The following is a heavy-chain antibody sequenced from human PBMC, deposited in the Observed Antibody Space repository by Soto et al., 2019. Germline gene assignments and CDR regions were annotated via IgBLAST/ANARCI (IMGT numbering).Heavy chain of an antibody. Sequence: ASVKVSCKASGYTFTSYYMHWVRQAPGQGLEWMGIINPSGGSTSYAQKFQGRVTMTRDTSTSTVYMELSSLRSDDTAVYYCARDGANDAFAIWGQGTMVTVSS. V-gene: IGHV1-46*01. CDR3: ARDGANDAFAI. CDR1: GYTFTSYY. D-gene: IGHD2-15*01. CDR2: INPSGGST. J-gene: IGHJ3*02.